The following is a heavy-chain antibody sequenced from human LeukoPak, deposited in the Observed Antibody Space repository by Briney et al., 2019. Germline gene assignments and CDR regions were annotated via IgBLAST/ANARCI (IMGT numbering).Heavy chain of an antibody. J-gene: IGHJ6*03. CDR3: ARDDFYYYYIDV. V-gene: IGHV3-33*01. CDR1: GFTFSTYG. Sequence: GGSLRLSCAASGFTFSTYGMHWVRQAPGKGLEWVAVIWFDGSNKFYVDSVEGRFTISRDNSKNTVYLQMNSLRAEDTAVYYCARDDFYYYYIDVWGKGTTVTVSS. D-gene: IGHD2-21*02. CDR2: IWFDGSNK.